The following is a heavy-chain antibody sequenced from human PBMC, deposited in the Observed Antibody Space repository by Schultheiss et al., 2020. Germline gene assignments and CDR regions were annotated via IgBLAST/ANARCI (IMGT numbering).Heavy chain of an antibody. CDR1: GYTFTGYY. CDR2: ISAYNGNT. CDR3: ARDTLVVVPAAMSYYYYYGMDV. D-gene: IGHD2-2*01. J-gene: IGHJ6*02. V-gene: IGHV1-18*04. Sequence: GESLKISCKASGYTFTGYYMHWVRQAPGQGLEWMGWISAYNGNTNYAQKLQGRVTMTTDTSTSTAYMELRSLRSEDTAVYYCARDTLVVVPAAMSYYYYYGMDVWGQGTTVTVSS.